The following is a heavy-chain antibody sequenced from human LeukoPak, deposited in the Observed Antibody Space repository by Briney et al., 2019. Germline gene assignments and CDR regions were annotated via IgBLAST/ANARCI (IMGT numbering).Heavy chain of an antibody. Sequence: PGGSLRLSCAASGFTVSSNYMSWVRQAPGKGLEWVSVIYSGGSTYYADSVKGRFTISRHNSKNTLYLQMNSLRAEDTAVYYCARQKRKDCSGGSCYSVDAFDIWGQGTMVTVSS. D-gene: IGHD2-15*01. J-gene: IGHJ3*02. V-gene: IGHV3-53*04. CDR3: ARQKRKDCSGGSCYSVDAFDI. CDR1: GFTVSSNY. CDR2: IYSGGST.